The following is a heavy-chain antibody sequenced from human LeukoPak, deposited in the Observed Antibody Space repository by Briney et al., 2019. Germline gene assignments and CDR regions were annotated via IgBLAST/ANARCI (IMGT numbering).Heavy chain of an antibody. CDR3: AKDLRGYYYYMDV. CDR2: IYYSGST. V-gene: IGHV4-59*12. J-gene: IGHJ6*03. CDR1: GGSISSYY. Sequence: PSETLSLTCTVSGGSISSYYWSWIRQPPGKGLEWIGYIYYSGSTNYNPSLKSRVTISVDTSKNQFSLKLSSVTAADTAVYYCAKDLRGYYYYMDVWDKGTTVTVSS.